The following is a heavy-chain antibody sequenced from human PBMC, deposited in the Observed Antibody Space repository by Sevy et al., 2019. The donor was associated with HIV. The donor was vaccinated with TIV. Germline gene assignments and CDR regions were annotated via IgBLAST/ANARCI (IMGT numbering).Heavy chain of an antibody. CDR2: IRSRAKNYVT. Sequence: GGSLRLSCAASGATFSGSAIHWVRQPSGKGLEWVGRIRSRAKNYVTKNGAPGKGRFSISRDDSKNTTYLQMNSLKTEDTAIYYCTSGGFSQKTGLYVDYWGPGTLVTVSS. D-gene: IGHD3-10*01. CDR1: GATFSGSA. CDR3: TSGGFSQKTGLYVDY. J-gene: IGHJ4*02. V-gene: IGHV3-73*01.